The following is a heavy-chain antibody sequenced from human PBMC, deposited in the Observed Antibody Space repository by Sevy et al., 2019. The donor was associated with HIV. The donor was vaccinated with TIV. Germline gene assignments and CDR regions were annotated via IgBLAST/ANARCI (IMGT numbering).Heavy chain of an antibody. Sequence: GGSLRLSCAASGFTFSSYAMSWVRQAPGKGLEWVSAISGSGGSTYYADAVKGPFTISRDNSKKTLYLQMNSLRAKDTAVSYCAKFQVPAAMMVNYYYYYGMDVWGQGTMVTVSS. CDR1: GFTFSSYA. CDR2: ISGSGGST. V-gene: IGHV3-23*01. CDR3: AKFQVPAAMMVNYYYYYGMDV. J-gene: IGHJ6*02. D-gene: IGHD2-2*01.